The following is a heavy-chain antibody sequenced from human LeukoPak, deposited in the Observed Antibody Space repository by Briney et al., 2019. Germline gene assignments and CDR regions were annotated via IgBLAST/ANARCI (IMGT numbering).Heavy chain of an antibody. CDR3: ARDQEGYSDSSGYYSHIFDY. V-gene: IGHV1-2*02. CDR2: INPSSGAT. Sequence: GASVKVSCKASGYTFTGYYMHWGRQAPGQGLEWMGWINPSSGATFYAQKFQGRVTMTRDTSISTAYMELSRLTSDDTAVYYCARDQEGYSDSSGYYSHIFDYWGQGTLVTVSS. D-gene: IGHD3-22*01. CDR1: GYTFTGYY. J-gene: IGHJ4*02.